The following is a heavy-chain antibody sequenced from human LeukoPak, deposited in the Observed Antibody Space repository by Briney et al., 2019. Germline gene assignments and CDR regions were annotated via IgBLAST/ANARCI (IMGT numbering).Heavy chain of an antibody. Sequence: SETLSLTCAVYGGSFSGYYWSWIRQPPGKGLEWIGYIYYSGSTYYNPSLKSRVTMSVDTSKNQFSLKLSSVTAVDTAVYYCARTAGYGDPFDYWGQGTLVTVSS. CDR3: ARTAGYGDPFDY. J-gene: IGHJ4*02. V-gene: IGHV4-34*10. D-gene: IGHD4-17*01. CDR1: GGSFSGYY. CDR2: IYYSGST.